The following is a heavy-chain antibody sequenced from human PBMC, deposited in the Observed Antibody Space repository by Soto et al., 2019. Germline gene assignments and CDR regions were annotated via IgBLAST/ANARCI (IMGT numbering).Heavy chain of an antibody. Sequence: EVQLLESGGGLVQPGGSLRLSCVASGFTFSSYTMTWFRQAPGQELEWVSAISGSGGSTYYADSEKGRFTIARDTSKNTLFLQINSLRVEVMAVYYCAKDTYCSGGSCYFDYWGQGTLVTVSS. CDR1: GFTFSSYT. J-gene: IGHJ4*02. CDR2: ISGSGGST. V-gene: IGHV3-23*01. D-gene: IGHD2-15*01. CDR3: AKDTYCSGGSCYFDY.